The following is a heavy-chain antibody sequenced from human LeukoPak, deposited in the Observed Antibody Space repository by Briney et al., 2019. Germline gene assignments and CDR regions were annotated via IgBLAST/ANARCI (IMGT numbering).Heavy chain of an antibody. J-gene: IGHJ3*02. D-gene: IGHD6-13*01. CDR1: GFTFKNYA. CDR3: AKGGAAARPVRAFDI. CDR2: ISASGGGR. V-gene: IGHV3-23*01. Sequence: GGSLKLSCAASGFTFKNYAMTWVRQAPGKGLEWVSTISASGGGRYYADSVQGRFTISRDNSKNTLYLQMNSLRAEDTAVYYCAKGGAAARPVRAFDIWGQGTMVTVSS.